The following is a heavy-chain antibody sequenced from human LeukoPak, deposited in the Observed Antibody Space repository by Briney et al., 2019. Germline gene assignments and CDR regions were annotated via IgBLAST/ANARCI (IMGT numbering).Heavy chain of an antibody. V-gene: IGHV3-30-3*01. J-gene: IGHJ4*02. Sequence: GGSLRPSCVASGFNFSPYAVHWVRQAPGKGLEWVAIISNDGTTESYTDSVKGRFTISRDNAKNSLYLQMNSLRAEDTAVYYCATMFSIGWESPDYWGQGTLVTVSS. CDR3: ATMFSIGWESPDY. D-gene: IGHD6-19*01. CDR1: GFNFSPYA. CDR2: ISNDGTTE.